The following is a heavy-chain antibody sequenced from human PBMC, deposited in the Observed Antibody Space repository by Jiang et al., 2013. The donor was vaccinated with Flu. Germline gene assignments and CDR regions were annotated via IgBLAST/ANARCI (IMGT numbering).Heavy chain of an antibody. CDR1: GDSVSSNSAA. CDR2: TYYRSKWYN. V-gene: IGHV6-1*01. D-gene: IGHD1-7*01. CDR3: ARDFRGTGTLAYNWFDP. Sequence: QTLSLTCAISGDSVSSNSAAWNWIRQSPSRGLEWLGRTYYRSKWYNDYAVSVKSRITINPDTSKNQFSLQLNSVTPEDTAVYYCARDFRGTGTLAYNWFDPWGQGTLVTVSS. J-gene: IGHJ5*02.